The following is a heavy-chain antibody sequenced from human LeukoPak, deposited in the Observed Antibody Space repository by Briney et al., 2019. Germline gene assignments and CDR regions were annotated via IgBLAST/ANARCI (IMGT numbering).Heavy chain of an antibody. J-gene: IGHJ5*02. CDR1: GYTFSDYY. CDR2: INPKSGDT. D-gene: IGHD3-10*01. V-gene: IGHV1-2*02. Sequence: ASVKVSCEASGYTFSDYYMHWVRQAPRQGLEWMGWINPKSGDTNYVQKLQGRVTVTRDTSISTVYMELSRLRSDDTAVYYCTRGPNYYGSGRSWFDPWGQGTLVTVSS. CDR3: TRGPNYYGSGRSWFDP.